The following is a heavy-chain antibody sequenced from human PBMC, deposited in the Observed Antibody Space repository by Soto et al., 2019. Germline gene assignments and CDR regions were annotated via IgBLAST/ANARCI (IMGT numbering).Heavy chain of an antibody. J-gene: IGHJ4*02. Sequence: QVQLVQSGGEVKKPGASVTVSCKASGYTFINYHITWVRQAPGQGLEWMAWINTYNGMTDYAQRFQGRVTMTRDTSTSTAFMELGNLESDDTAVYFCPKSPRGEMATDWGQGTLVIVSS. CDR2: INTYNGMT. V-gene: IGHV1-18*01. CDR1: GYTFINYH. D-gene: IGHD2-21*01. CDR3: PKSPRGEMATD.